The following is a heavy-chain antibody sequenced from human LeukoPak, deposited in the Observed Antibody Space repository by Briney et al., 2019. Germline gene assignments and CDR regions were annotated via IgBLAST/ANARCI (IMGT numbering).Heavy chain of an antibody. CDR2: ISAYNGNT. J-gene: IGHJ6*02. CDR3: ARDSQCSSVLCPDYCYYGMDV. V-gene: IGHV1-18*01. Sequence: GASVKVSCKASGYTFTSYGISWVRQAPGQGLEWMGWISAYNGNTNYAQKLQGRVTMTTDTSTSTAYMELRSLRSDDTAVYYCARDSQCSSVLCPDYCYYGMDVWGQGTTVTVSS. CDR1: GYTFTSYG. D-gene: IGHD3-16*01.